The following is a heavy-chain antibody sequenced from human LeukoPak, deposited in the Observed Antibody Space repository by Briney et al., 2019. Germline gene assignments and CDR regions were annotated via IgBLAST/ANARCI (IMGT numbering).Heavy chain of an antibody. CDR3: ARSDYSYPFDY. CDR1: GGTFSSYA. J-gene: IGHJ4*02. Sequence: SVKVSCKASGGTFSSYAISWVRQAPGQGLEWMGRIIPILGIANYAQKFQGRVTITADKSTSTAYMELSSLRSEDTAMYYCARSDYSYPFDYWGQGTLVTVSS. V-gene: IGHV1-69*04. D-gene: IGHD2-15*01. CDR2: IIPILGIA.